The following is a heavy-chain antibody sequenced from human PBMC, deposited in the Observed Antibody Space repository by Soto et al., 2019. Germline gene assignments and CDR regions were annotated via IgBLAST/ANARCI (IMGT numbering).Heavy chain of an antibody. V-gene: IGHV4-59*01. CDR2: IYYSGNT. CDR3: ARAVSSSWYSDAFDI. D-gene: IGHD6-13*01. CDR1: GGSISSYY. J-gene: IGHJ3*02. Sequence: QVQLQESGPGLVKPSETLSLTCTVSGGSISSYYWSWIRQPPGKGLEWIGYIYYSGNTKYNPSLKSRVTTSVDTSKNQFSLKLSSVTAADTAVYYCARAVSSSWYSDAFDIWGQGTMVTVSS.